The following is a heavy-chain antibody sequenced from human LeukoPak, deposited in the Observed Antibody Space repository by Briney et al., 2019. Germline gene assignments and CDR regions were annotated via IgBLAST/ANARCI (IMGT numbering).Heavy chain of an antibody. CDR1: GGSISSYY. J-gene: IGHJ1*01. V-gene: IGHV4-59*01. CDR2: IYYSGST. CDR3: ARGGWYPESFQH. Sequence: SETLSLTCTVSGGSISSYYWNWIRQPPGRGLEWIGYIYYSGSTNYNPSLKSRVTISVDTSKNQFSLKLSSVTAADTAVYYCARGGWYPESFQHWGQGALVTVSS. D-gene: IGHD6-19*01.